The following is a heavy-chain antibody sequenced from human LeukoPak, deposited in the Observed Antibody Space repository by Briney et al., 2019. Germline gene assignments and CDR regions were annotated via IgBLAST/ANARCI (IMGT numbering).Heavy chain of an antibody. Sequence: NPGESLKISCKGSGYSFTSYWIGWVRQMPGKGLEWMGIIYPGDSDTTYSPSFQGQVTISADKSISTAYLQWSSLKASDTAMYYCARGLGHCSSTTCYTLFDYWGQGTLVTVSS. D-gene: IGHD2-2*02. J-gene: IGHJ4*02. CDR3: ARGLGHCSSTTCYTLFDY. CDR1: GYSFTSYW. CDR2: IYPGDSDT. V-gene: IGHV5-51*01.